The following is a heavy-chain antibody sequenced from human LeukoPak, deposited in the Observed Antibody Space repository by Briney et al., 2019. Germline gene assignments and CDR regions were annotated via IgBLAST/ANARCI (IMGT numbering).Heavy chain of an antibody. Sequence: SETLSLTCAAYGGSFSGYYWSWIRQPPGKGLEWIGEINHSGSTNYNPPLKSRVTISVDTSKNQFSLKLSSVTAADTAVYYCARGQTRSSGYYFDYWGQGTLVTVSS. J-gene: IGHJ4*02. D-gene: IGHD3-22*01. CDR2: INHSGST. CDR1: GGSFSGYY. V-gene: IGHV4-34*01. CDR3: ARGQTRSSGYYFDY.